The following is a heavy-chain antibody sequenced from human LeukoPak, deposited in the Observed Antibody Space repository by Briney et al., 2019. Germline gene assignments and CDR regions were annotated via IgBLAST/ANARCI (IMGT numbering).Heavy chain of an antibody. J-gene: IGHJ6*03. CDR1: GGTFSGHA. V-gene: IGHV1-69*05. CDR2: TIPIFGAT. CDR3: AGGDPFNYYMDV. D-gene: IGHD4-17*01. Sequence: SVKVSCKASGGTFSGHAISWVRQVPGQGLEWMGGTIPIFGATNYTQRFQGRITITTDESTTTAYMELTSLRSEDTAVYFCAGGDPFNYYMDVWGKGTSVTVFS.